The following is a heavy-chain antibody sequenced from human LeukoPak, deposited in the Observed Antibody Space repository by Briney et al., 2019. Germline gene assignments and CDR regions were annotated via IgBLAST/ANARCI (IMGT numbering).Heavy chain of an antibody. D-gene: IGHD2-15*01. V-gene: IGHV1-69*04. CDR3: ASTYCSGGSCYPPYGMDV. Sequence: SVKVSCKASGGTFSSYAIGWVRQAPGQGLEWMGRIIPIFGIANYAQKFQGRVTITAGKSTSTAYMELSSLRSEDTAVYYCASTYCSGGSCYPPYGMDVWGQGTTVTVSS. CDR2: IIPIFGIA. CDR1: GGTFSSYA. J-gene: IGHJ6*02.